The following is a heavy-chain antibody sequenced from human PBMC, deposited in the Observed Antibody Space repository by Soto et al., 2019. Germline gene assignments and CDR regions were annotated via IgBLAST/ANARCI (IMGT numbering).Heavy chain of an antibody. CDR2: IYYSGST. V-gene: IGHV4-31*03. D-gene: IGHD3-22*01. Sequence: SSETLSLTCTVSGGSISSGGYYWSWIRQHPGKGLEWIGYIYYSGSTYYNPSLKSRVTISVDTSKNQFSLKLSSVTAADTSVYYCAIRHSSGYYYTVDYWGQGTLVTVSS. CDR3: AIRHSSGYYYTVDY. J-gene: IGHJ4*02. CDR1: GGSISSGGYY.